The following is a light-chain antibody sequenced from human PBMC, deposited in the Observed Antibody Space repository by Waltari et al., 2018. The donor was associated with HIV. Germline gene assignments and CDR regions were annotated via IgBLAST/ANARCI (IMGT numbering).Light chain of an antibody. CDR1: SSNVGDYNY. V-gene: IGLV2-14*01. CDR2: EFS. Sequence: QSALTQPASVSGSPGQSITISCTGTSSNVGDYNYVSWYQQHPGKAPQLIIYEFSNRPSGVSNRFSGSKSGNTASLTISGLQAEDEAYYYCGSYITNTNVLFGGGTRLTVL. CDR3: GSYITNTNVL. J-gene: IGLJ2*01.